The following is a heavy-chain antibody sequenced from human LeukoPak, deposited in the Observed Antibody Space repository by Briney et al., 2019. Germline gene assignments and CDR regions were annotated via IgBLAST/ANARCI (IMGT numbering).Heavy chain of an antibody. CDR2: IPYDGSNK. J-gene: IGHJ4*02. CDR3: AKGTFDWLSGHFDY. CDR1: GFTFSSYG. D-gene: IGHD3-9*01. V-gene: IGHV3-30*18. Sequence: PGGSLRLSCAASGFTFSSYGMHWVRQAPGKGLEWVAVIPYDGSNKYYADSVKGRFTISRDNSKNTLYLQMNSLRAEDTAVYYCAKGTFDWLSGHFDYWGQGTLVTVSP.